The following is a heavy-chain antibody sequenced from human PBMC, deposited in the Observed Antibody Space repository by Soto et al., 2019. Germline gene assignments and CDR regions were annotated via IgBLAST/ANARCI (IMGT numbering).Heavy chain of an antibody. D-gene: IGHD2-8*02. CDR2: INMDGSST. CDR3: ARGPRGVYGNDY. V-gene: IGHV3-74*01. Sequence: EVQLVESGGGLVQPGGSLRLSCAASGFSFSNDWMHWLRQAAGKGLVWVSRINMDGSSTNYADSVKGRFTISRDKAKNALYVQMNSLRADDTAIYFCARGPRGVYGNDYWGQGALVTVSS. CDR1: GFSFSNDW. J-gene: IGHJ4*02.